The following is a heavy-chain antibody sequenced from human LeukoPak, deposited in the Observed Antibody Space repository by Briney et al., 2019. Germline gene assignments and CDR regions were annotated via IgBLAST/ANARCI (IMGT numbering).Heavy chain of an antibody. D-gene: IGHD2-21*01. J-gene: IGHJ5*02. CDR2: INPNTGGT. Sequence: GASVKVSCKASGYTFNGSYMYWVRQAPGQGLEWMGWINPNTGGTNYAQRFQGRVTMTRDTSISTAYMELSRLRSDDTAVYYCAREYYGRALDPWGQGTLVTVSS. CDR1: GYTFNGSY. V-gene: IGHV1-2*02. CDR3: AREYYGRALDP.